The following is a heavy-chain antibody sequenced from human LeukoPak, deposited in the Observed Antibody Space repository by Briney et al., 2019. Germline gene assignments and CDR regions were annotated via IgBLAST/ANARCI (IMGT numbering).Heavy chain of an antibody. V-gene: IGHV1-69*04. J-gene: IGHJ4*02. CDR2: IIPIFGIA. D-gene: IGHD3-22*01. CDR3: AAPPYYYDSSGYYYYY. Sequence: EASVKVSCKASGGTFSSYAISWVRQAPGQGLEWMGRIIPIFGIANYAQKFQGRVTITADKSTSTAYMELSSLRSEDTAVYYCAAPPYYYDSSGYYYYYWGQGTLVTVSS. CDR1: GGTFSSYA.